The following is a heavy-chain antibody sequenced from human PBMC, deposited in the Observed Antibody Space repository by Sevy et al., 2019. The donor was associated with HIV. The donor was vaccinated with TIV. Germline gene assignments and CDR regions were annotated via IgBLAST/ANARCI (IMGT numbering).Heavy chain of an antibody. V-gene: IGHV3-30*02. J-gene: IGHJ4*02. CDR1: GFTFRTYG. Sequence: GGSLRLSCAASGFTFRTYGMQWVRQAPGKGLEWVAFIRYDGNNKYYTDSVKGRFTISRDNSKNTLYLHMNSLRAEDTAVYYCANGDHYFDYWGQGTLVTVSS. CDR3: ANGDHYFDY. D-gene: IGHD2-21*02. CDR2: IRYDGNNK.